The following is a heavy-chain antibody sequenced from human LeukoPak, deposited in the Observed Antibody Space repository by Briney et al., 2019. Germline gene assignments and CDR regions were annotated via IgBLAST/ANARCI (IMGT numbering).Heavy chain of an antibody. CDR1: GFTFDDYA. D-gene: IGHD3-22*01. Sequence: GGSLRLSCAASGFTFDDYAMHRVRQAPGKGLEWVSGISWNSGSIGYADSVKGRFTISRDNSKNTLYLQMNSLRAEDTAVYYCANRHYDSSGYYAPPDYWGQGTLVTVSS. V-gene: IGHV3-9*01. CDR2: ISWNSGSI. CDR3: ANRHYDSSGYYAPPDY. J-gene: IGHJ4*02.